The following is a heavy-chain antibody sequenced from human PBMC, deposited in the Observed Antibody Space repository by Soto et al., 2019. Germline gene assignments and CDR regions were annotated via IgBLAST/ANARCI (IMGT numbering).Heavy chain of an antibody. J-gene: IGHJ3*02. CDR2: IKQDGSEK. D-gene: IGHD2-2*01. CDR3: ARVCSSTSCYAFDI. V-gene: IGHV3-7*01. Sequence: EVQLVESGGGLVQPGGSLRLSCAASGFTFSSYWMSWVRQAPGKGLEWVANIKQDGSEKYYVDSVKGRFTISRDNAKNLLYLQMNRLRAEDTALYYCARVCSSTSCYAFDIWGQGTMVTVSS. CDR1: GFTFSSYW.